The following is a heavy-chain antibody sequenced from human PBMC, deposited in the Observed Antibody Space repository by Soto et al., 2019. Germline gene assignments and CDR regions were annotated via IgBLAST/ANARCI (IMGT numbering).Heavy chain of an antibody. V-gene: IGHV3-23*01. CDR1: TFTFRVYV. CDR3: ATGAPRTPSNYYGLDL. CDR2: ITGTGGAT. J-gene: IGHJ6*02. Sequence: EMQLLESGGGLVQPGGSLRLSCAASTFTFRVYVMNWVRQAPGKGLEWISAITGTGGATYYAESVKGRFPVSRDNSNKTLYLQMDSLRVDDSAVYFCATGAPRTPSNYYGLDLWGQGTTVTVS. D-gene: IGHD6-6*01.